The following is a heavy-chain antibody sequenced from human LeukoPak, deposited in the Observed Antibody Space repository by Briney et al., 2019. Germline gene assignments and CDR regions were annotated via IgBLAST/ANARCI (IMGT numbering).Heavy chain of an antibody. J-gene: IGHJ4*02. CDR1: GITFSSYV. CDR2: ISVSGAGT. Sequence: GGSLRLSCAASGITFSSYVMSWVRQGPGKGLEWVAGISVSGAGTYYADSVKGRFTISRDNSKNTLYLQMNSLRAEDTAVYYCAKGELLLSASDFWGQGTLVTVSS. V-gene: IGHV3-23*01. CDR3: AKGELLLSASDF. D-gene: IGHD2-15*01.